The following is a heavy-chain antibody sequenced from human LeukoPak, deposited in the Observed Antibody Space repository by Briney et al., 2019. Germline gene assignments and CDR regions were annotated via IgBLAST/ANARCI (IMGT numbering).Heavy chain of an antibody. Sequence: ASVKVSCKASGYTFTGCYMHWVRQARGQGLEWMGWINPNSGGTNYAQKFQGRVTMTRDTSISTAYMELSRLRSDDTAVYYCARGDRPVKYYYDSSGTHDYWGQGTLVTVSS. D-gene: IGHD3-22*01. J-gene: IGHJ4*02. CDR1: GYTFTGCY. V-gene: IGHV1-2*02. CDR2: INPNSGGT. CDR3: ARGDRPVKYYYDSSGTHDY.